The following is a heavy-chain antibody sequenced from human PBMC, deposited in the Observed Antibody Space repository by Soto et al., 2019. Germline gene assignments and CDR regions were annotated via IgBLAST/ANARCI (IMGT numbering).Heavy chain of an antibody. CDR1: GFTFNNAW. CDR2: VKSKTEGGTV. V-gene: IGHV3-15*01. CDR3: AAASGHSSVWFDY. Sequence: VQLVESGGGLVKPGGSLRLSCAASGFTFNNAWMSWVRQAPGKGLEWVGRVKSKTEGGTVDYAAPVKGRFSISRDDSTNTLYVQMNSLKTEDTAVYYCAAASGHSSVWFDYWGQGTLVTVSS. D-gene: IGHD3-22*01. J-gene: IGHJ4*02.